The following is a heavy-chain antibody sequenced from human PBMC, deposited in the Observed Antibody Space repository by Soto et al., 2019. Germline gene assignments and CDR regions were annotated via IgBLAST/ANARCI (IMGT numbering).Heavy chain of an antibody. Sequence: SETLSLTCTVSGGSISSGGYYWSWIRQHPGKGLEWIGYIYYSGSTYYNPSLKSRVTISVDTSKNQFSLKLSSVTAADTAVYYCARLYSNYQAGGHWGQGTLVTVSS. D-gene: IGHD4-4*01. CDR1: GGSISSGGYY. V-gene: IGHV4-31*03. CDR3: ARLYSNYQAGGH. CDR2: IYYSGST. J-gene: IGHJ4*02.